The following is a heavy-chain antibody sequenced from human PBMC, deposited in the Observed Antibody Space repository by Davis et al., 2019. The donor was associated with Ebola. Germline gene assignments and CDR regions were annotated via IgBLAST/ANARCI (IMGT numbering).Heavy chain of an antibody. CDR3: ARADCSSTSCYALLGNWFDP. Sequence: SVKVSCKASGGTFSSYAISWVRQAPGQGLDWMGGIIPIFGTANYAQKFQGRVTITADKSTSTAYMELSSLRSEDTAVYYCARADCSSTSCYALLGNWFDPWGQGTLVTVSS. CDR2: IIPIFGTA. CDR1: GGTFSSYA. J-gene: IGHJ5*02. V-gene: IGHV1-69*06. D-gene: IGHD2-2*01.